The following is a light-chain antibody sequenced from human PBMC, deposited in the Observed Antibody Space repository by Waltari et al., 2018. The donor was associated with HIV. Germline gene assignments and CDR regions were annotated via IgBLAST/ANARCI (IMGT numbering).Light chain of an antibody. CDR3: QQYGTSPRT. CDR2: GAS. Sequence: EIVLTQSHGTLSLSPGERATLSCRASQSVSSRSLAWYQQRPGQAPRLLISGASSRATGIPDRFSGSGSGTDFTLTISRLEPEDFAVYYCQQYGTSPRTFGQGTKVEIK. J-gene: IGKJ1*01. V-gene: IGKV3-20*01. CDR1: QSVSSRS.